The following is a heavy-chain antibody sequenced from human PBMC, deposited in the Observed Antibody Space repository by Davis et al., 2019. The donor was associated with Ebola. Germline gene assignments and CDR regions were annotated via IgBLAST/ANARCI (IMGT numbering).Heavy chain of an antibody. V-gene: IGHV3-23*01. CDR2: ISGSGGST. D-gene: IGHD2-21*01. CDR3: TRDPRICDF. J-gene: IGHJ4*02. Sequence: PGGSLRLSCAASGFTFSSYAMSWVRQAPGKGLEWVSAISGSGGSTYYADSVKGRFSIPRDNARNTFYLQMDSLGTDDTAVYYCTRDPRICDFWGQGTQVTVSS. CDR1: GFTFSSYA.